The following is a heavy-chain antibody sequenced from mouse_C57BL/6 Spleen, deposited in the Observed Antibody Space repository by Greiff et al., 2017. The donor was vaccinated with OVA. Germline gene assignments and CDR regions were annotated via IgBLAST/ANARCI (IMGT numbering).Heavy chain of an antibody. CDR1: GYTFTSYW. CDR2: IDPYDSET. V-gene: IGHV1-52*01. J-gene: IGHJ4*01. Sequence: VQLQQSGAELVRPGSSVKLSCKASGYTFTSYWMHWVKQSPIQGLEWIGNIDPYDSETPYNQKFKDKATLTVDKSSSTAYMQLSSLTSEDSAVYYCARGRYAMDYWGQGTSVTVSS. CDR3: ARGRYAMDY.